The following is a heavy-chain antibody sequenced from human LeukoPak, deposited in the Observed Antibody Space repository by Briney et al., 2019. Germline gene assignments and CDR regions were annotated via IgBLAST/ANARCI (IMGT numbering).Heavy chain of an antibody. CDR1: GFTFSSYA. D-gene: IGHD6-6*01. CDR3: AKAPSSSSLRSDY. V-gene: IGHV3-23*01. Sequence: SGGSLRLSCAASGFTFSSYAMSWVRQAPGKGLEWVSTISGSGGSTYYADSVKGRFTLSRDNSKNTLYLQMNSLRAEDTAVYYCAKAPSSSSLRSDYWGQGTLVTVSS. CDR2: ISGSGGST. J-gene: IGHJ4*02.